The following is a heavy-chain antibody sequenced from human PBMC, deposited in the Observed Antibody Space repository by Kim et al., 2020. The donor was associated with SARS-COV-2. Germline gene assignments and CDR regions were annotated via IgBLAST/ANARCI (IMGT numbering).Heavy chain of an antibody. J-gene: IGHJ6*03. D-gene: IGHD3-22*01. V-gene: IGHV4-34*01. CDR2: INHSGST. CDR3: ARGQSGITMIVVVNAYYHYYMDV. Sequence: SETLSLTCAVYGGSFSGYYWSWIRQPPGKGLEWIGEINHSGSTNYNPSLKSRVTISVDTSKNQFSLKLSSVTAADMAVYYCARGQSGITMIVVVNAYYHYYMDVWGKGTTVTVSS. CDR1: GGSFSGYY.